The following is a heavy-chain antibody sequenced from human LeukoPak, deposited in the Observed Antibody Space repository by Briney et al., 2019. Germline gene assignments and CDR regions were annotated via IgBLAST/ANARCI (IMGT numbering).Heavy chain of an antibody. CDR2: INHSGST. CDR1: GGSFSGYY. V-gene: IGHV4-34*01. D-gene: IGHD4-23*01. J-gene: IGHJ4*02. CDR3: ARGRLRWTYFDY. Sequence: SETLSLTCAVYGGSFSGYYWSWIRQPPGKGLEWIGEINHSGSTNYNPSLKSRVTISVDTSKNQFSLELSSVTAADTAVYYCARGRLRWTYFDYWGQGTLVTVSS.